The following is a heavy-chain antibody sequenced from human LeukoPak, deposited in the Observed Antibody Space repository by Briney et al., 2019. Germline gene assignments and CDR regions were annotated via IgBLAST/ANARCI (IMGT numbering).Heavy chain of an antibody. CDR3: AKESFYYDTTGYKAYYFDY. J-gene: IGHJ4*02. Sequence: PGRSLRLSCAASGFSFSSDAMSWVRQSPGKGLEWVSAISGRGVNIYNADSVKGRFTISRDISRTTLYLQMNSLRAEDTAVYYCAKESFYYDTTGYKAYYFDYWGQGTLVTVSS. CDR1: GFSFSSDA. CDR2: ISGRGVNI. V-gene: IGHV3-23*01. D-gene: IGHD3-22*01.